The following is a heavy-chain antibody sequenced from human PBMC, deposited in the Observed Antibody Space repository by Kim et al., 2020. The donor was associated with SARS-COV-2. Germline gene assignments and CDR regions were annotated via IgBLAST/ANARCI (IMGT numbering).Heavy chain of an antibody. CDR1: GFTFSSYW. Sequence: GGSLRLSCAASGFTFSSYWMHWVRQGPGKGLVWVSRINGDESVTTYADSVRGRFTISRDNAKNTVYLQMNSLRAEDTAVYYCARAQGDYYFDYWGQGTL. CDR2: INGDESVT. CDR3: ARAQGDYYFDY. V-gene: IGHV3-74*01. J-gene: IGHJ4*02.